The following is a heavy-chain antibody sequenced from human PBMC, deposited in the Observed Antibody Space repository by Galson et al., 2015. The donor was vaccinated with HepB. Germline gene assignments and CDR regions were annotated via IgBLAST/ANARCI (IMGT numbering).Heavy chain of an antibody. CDR3: ARDGVDCSGGSCYSPYYYYGMDV. V-gene: IGHV1-2*02. J-gene: IGHJ6*02. D-gene: IGHD2-15*01. CDR1: GYTFTGYY. CDR2: INPNSGGT. Sequence: SVKVSCKASGYTFTGYYMHWVRQAPGQGLEWMGWINPNSGGTNYAQKFQGRVTMTRDTSISTAYMELSRLRSDDTAVYYCARDGVDCSGGSCYSPYYYYGMDVWGQGTTVTVSS.